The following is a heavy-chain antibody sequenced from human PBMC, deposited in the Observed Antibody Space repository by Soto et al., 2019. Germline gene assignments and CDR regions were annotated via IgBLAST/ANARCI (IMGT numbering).Heavy chain of an antibody. V-gene: IGHV3-23*01. D-gene: IGHD6-13*01. CDR3: AKARSSWAYYYGLDA. Sequence: GGSLRLSCVASGFTFSSYAMSWVRQAPGKGLEWVSAIGGSGGSTYYADSVKGRFTISRDNSKNTLYLQMNSLRGDDTAVYYCAKARSSWAYYYGLDAWGQGTTVTVSS. J-gene: IGHJ6*02. CDR2: IGGSGGST. CDR1: GFTFSSYA.